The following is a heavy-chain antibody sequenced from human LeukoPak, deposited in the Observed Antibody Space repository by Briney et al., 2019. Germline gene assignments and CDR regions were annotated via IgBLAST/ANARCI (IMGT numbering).Heavy chain of an antibody. Sequence: GESLKIPCKGSGYSFTSYWIGWVRQMPGKGLEWMGIIYPGDSDTRYSPSFQGQVTISADKSISTAYLQWSSLKASDTAMYYCARGGNKFYYYYGMDVWGQGTTVTVSS. D-gene: IGHD1-26*01. J-gene: IGHJ6*02. V-gene: IGHV5-51*01. CDR2: IYPGDSDT. CDR1: GYSFTSYW. CDR3: ARGGNKFYYYYGMDV.